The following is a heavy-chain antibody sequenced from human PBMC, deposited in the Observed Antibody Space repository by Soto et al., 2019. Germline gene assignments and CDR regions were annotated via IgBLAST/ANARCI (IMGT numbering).Heavy chain of an antibody. CDR1: GFTVNSNY. D-gene: IGHD3-10*01. CDR3: ARFGNYNYYYGMDV. V-gene: IGHV3-66*01. J-gene: IGHJ6*02. Sequence: EVQLVESGGGLVQPGGSLRLACAASGFTVNSNYMSWVRQAPGKGLEWVSVIYSGGSTYYADSVKGRFTISRDNSKNTLCLQMNSLRAEDTAVYYCARFGNYNYYYGMDVWGQGTTVTVSS. CDR2: IYSGGST.